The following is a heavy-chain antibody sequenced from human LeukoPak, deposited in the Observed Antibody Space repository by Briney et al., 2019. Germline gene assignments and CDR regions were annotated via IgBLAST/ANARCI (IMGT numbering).Heavy chain of an antibody. CDR2: MNPNSGNT. Sequence: ASVKVSCKASGYTFTSYDINWVRQATGQGLEWMGWMNPNSGNTGYAQKFQGRVTITRNTSISTAYMELSSLRSEDTAVYYCARAQTYYDFWSGYLGSPNWFDPWGQGTLVTVSS. J-gene: IGHJ5*02. CDR1: GYTFTSYD. D-gene: IGHD3-3*01. V-gene: IGHV1-8*03. CDR3: ARAQTYYDFWSGYLGSPNWFDP.